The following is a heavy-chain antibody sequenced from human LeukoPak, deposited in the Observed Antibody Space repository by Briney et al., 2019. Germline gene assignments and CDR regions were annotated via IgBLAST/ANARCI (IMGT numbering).Heavy chain of an antibody. V-gene: IGHV1-8*01. CDR2: INPNSGNT. CDR3: ARGRIRGWIDH. D-gene: IGHD1-14*01. Sequence: ASVKASRKAPGYTLTSYDIKWGRPGTGQGPELMGWINPNSGNTVYAQMFEGTVTMTRNTSESTAYNERGRLTSEDKAEYYCARGRIRGWIDHWGQGTLVTVSS. CDR1: GYTLTSYD. J-gene: IGHJ5*02.